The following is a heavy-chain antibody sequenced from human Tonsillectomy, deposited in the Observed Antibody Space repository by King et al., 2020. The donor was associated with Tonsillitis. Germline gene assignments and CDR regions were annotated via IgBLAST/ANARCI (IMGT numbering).Heavy chain of an antibody. J-gene: IGHJ4*02. V-gene: IGHV3-7*01. Sequence: VQLVESGGGLFQPGGSLRLSCAASGFSFSTFWMSWVRHAPGKGLEWVANIKQYGSQNSYVDSVKGRFTTSRANDKKSLFLQMNSLRAEDTAVYYCARDGSDGDLNWGQGTLVTVSS. CDR3: ARDGSDGDLN. CDR1: GFSFSTFW. CDR2: IKQYGSQN. D-gene: IGHD1-26*01.